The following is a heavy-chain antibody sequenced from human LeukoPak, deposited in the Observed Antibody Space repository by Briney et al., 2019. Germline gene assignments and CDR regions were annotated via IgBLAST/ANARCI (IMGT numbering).Heavy chain of an antibody. J-gene: IGHJ4*02. CDR3: AKGGGTGYSSSWYSN. CDR1: GFTFSSYG. Sequence: GGSLRLSCAASGFTFSSYGMHWVRQAPGKGLEWVAFIRYDGSNKYYADSVKGRFTISRDNSKNTLYLQMNSLRAEDTAVYYCAKGGGTGYSSSWYSNWGQGTLVTVSS. V-gene: IGHV3-30*02. D-gene: IGHD6-13*01. CDR2: IRYDGSNK.